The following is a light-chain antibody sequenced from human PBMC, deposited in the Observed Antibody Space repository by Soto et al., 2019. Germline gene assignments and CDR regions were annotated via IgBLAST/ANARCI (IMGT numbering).Light chain of an antibody. CDR2: GAS. Sequence: ESVMSQSPDTLSVSPGESATRSCRAIQIVSGDLAWYQQATGQAPRLLIYGASTRATGIPAKFSGSGSGTDFTLPISSMQPEDFAIYYCQQTYTTLEITFGQGTRLEN. CDR3: QQTYTTLEIT. CDR1: QIVSGD. J-gene: IGKJ5*01. V-gene: IGKV3-15*01.